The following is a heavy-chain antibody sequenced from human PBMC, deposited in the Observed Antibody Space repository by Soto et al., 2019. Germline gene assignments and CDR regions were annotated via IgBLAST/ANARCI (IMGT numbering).Heavy chain of an antibody. CDR2: TNKDGSQK. CDR3: LEGMDV. CDR1: GFAFSDEW. Sequence: EVQLVESGGGLVQPGGSLTVSCAASGFAFSDEWMNWVRQAPGKGLEWVANTNKDGSQKYYVDSVKGRFTISRDNAKNSLYLQKNSLRAKATAVYYCLEGMDVWGQGTTVTVSS. J-gene: IGHJ6*02. V-gene: IGHV3-7*01.